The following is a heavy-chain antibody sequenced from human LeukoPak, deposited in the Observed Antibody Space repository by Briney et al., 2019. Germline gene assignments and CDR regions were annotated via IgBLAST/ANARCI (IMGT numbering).Heavy chain of an antibody. J-gene: IGHJ4*02. V-gene: IGHV4-59*01. Sequence: SETLSLTCTVSGGSISSYYWSWIRQPPGKGLEWIGYIYCSGSTNNNPSLKSRVTISVDTSKNQFSLKLSSVTAADTAVYYCARAYDFWSGYYFDYWGQGTLVTVSS. CDR3: ARAYDFWSGYYFDY. CDR2: IYCSGST. D-gene: IGHD3-3*01. CDR1: GGSISSYY.